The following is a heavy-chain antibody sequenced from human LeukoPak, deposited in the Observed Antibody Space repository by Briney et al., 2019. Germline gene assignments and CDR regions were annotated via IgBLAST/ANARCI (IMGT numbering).Heavy chain of an antibody. J-gene: IGHJ4*02. V-gene: IGHV1-46*01. CDR2: INPSGAST. D-gene: IGHD4/OR15-4a*01. CDR3: ASPHGASYYYFDY. CDR1: GYTFTSYA. Sequence: GASVKVSCKASGYTFTSYAMNWVRQAPGQGLEWMGVINPSGASTDYAQKFQGRVTMTRDTSTNTVYMELSSLRSEDTAVYYCASPHGASYYYFDYWGQGTLVTVSS.